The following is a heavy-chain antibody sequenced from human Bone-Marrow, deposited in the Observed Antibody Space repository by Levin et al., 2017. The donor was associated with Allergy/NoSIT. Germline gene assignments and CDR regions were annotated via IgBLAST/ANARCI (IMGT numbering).Heavy chain of an antibody. V-gene: IGHV3-30-3*01. J-gene: IGHJ6*02. CDR1: GFTFSSYA. D-gene: IGHD2-2*01. CDR2: ISYDGSNK. CDR3: ARVQLLPPYAPVMGYGMDV. Sequence: GGSLRLSCAASGFTFSSYAMHWVRQAPGKGLEWVAVISYDGSNKYYADSVKGRFTISRDNSKNTLYLQMNSLRAEDTAVYYCARVQLLPPYAPVMGYGMDVWGQGTTVTVSS.